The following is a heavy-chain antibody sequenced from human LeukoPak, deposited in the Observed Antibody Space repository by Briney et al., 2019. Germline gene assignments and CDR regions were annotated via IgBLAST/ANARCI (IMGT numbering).Heavy chain of an antibody. Sequence: SGGSLRLSCAASGFTLSSYAMSGVRQSPGEGREWVSAMNGSGGGTYYADSVTAPFTISRHNPKNTLYMQMNSLRAEDTAVYYCAKGVGPHYGSGSYNGQSMDVWGQGTTVTVSS. J-gene: IGHJ6*02. CDR1: GFTLSSYA. V-gene: IGHV3-23*01. CDR3: AKGVGPHYGSGSYNGQSMDV. D-gene: IGHD3-10*01. CDR2: MNGSGGGT.